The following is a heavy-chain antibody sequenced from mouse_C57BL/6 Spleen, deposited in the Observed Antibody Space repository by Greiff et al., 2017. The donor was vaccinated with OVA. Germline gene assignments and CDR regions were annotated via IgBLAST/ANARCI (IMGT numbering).Heavy chain of an antibody. V-gene: IGHV1-69*01. D-gene: IGHD2-3*01. J-gene: IGHJ3*01. CDR2: LDPSDSYT. Sequence: QVQLQQPGAELVMPGASVKLSCKASGYTFTSYWMHWVKQRPGPGLEWIGELDPSDSYTNYNQNFKGKSTLTVYKSSSTAYMQLSSLTSEDSAVYYCARRDGLWFAYWGQGTLVTVSA. CDR3: ARRDGLWFAY. CDR1: GYTFTSYW.